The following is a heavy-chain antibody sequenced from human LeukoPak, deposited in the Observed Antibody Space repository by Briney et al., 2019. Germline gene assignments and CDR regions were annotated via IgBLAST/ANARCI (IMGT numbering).Heavy chain of an antibody. Sequence: GGSLRLSCLTSGFTLSTNDISWVRQAPGKGVVWISGISGSGASTYYADSVKGRFTISRDDSRNTLYLQMNSLRGDDTAVYYCAKDVGKWESLHFFDNWGQGTLVTVSS. V-gene: IGHV3-23*01. CDR2: ISGSGAST. D-gene: IGHD1-26*01. CDR1: GFTLSTND. J-gene: IGHJ4*02. CDR3: AKDVGKWESLHFFDN.